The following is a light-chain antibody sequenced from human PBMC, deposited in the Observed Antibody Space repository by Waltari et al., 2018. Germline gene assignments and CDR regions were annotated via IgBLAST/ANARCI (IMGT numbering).Light chain of an antibody. CDR2: RNN. CDR3: AAWDDSLSGPV. CDR1: SSNLGSNY. Sequence: QSVLTQPPSASGTPGPRVTISCSGSSSNLGSNYVYWYQQLPGTAPKLLIHRNNQRPSGVPDRFSGSKSGTSASLAISGLRSEDEADYYCAAWDDSLSGPVFGGGTKLTVL. J-gene: IGLJ2*01. V-gene: IGLV1-47*01.